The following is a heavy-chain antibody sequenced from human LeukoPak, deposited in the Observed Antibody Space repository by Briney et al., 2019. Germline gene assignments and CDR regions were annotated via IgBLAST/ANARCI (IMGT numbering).Heavy chain of an antibody. V-gene: IGHV3-73*01. Sequence: GGSLRLSCAASGFTFSASPMHWVRQASRKGLEWVGRIRVKANSYATAYAASVKGRFTISRDDSKNTAYLEMNSLKTEDTAVYYCTRQRVGTGTCDYWGQGTLVTVSS. D-gene: IGHD3-16*01. CDR2: IRVKANSYAT. CDR1: GFTFSASP. CDR3: TRQRVGTGTCDY. J-gene: IGHJ4*02.